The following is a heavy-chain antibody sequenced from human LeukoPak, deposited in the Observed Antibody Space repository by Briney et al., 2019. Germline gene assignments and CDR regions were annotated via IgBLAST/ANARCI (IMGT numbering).Heavy chain of an antibody. D-gene: IGHD1-26*01. CDR1: GFTFSSYW. CDR2: ISSSSSYI. J-gene: IGHJ4*02. Sequence: GGSLRLSCAVSGFTFSSYWMSWVRQAPGKGLEWVSSISSSSSYIYYADSVKGRFTISRDNAKNSLYLQMNSLRAEDTAVYYRARDVGASGYWGQGTLVTVSS. CDR3: ARDVGASGY. V-gene: IGHV3-21*01.